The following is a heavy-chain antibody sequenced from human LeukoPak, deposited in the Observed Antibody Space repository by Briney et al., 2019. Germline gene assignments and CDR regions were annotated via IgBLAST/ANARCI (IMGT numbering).Heavy chain of an antibody. CDR2: FDPEDGET. Sequence: ASVKVSCKVSAYTLTELSMHWVRQAPGKGLEWMGGFDPEDGETIYAQKFQGRVTMTEDTSADTAYMELSSLRPEDTAVYYCATGRIFGVVCDYRGQGTLVTVSS. J-gene: IGHJ4*02. CDR1: AYTLTELS. V-gene: IGHV1-24*01. D-gene: IGHD3-3*01. CDR3: ATGRIFGVVCDY.